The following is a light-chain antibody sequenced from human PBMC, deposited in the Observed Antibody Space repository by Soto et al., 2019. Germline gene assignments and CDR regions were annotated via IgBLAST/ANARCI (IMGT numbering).Light chain of an antibody. CDR1: QSVSSSY. J-gene: IGKJ1*01. CDR3: QQYGSSPWA. CDR2: GES. V-gene: IGKV3-20*01. Sequence: EIVLTQSPGTLSLSPGERATLSCRASQSVSSSYLAWYQQKPGQAPRLLIYGESSRATGIPDRFSGSESGTDFTLTINRLEPEDFAVYYCQQYGSSPWAFGQGTKVEIK.